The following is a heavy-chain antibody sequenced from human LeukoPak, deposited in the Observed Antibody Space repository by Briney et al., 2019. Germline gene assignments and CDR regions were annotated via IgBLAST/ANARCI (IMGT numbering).Heavy chain of an antibody. J-gene: IGHJ6*03. CDR2: IFYSGGT. CDR3: ARDSPYSYYNYYMDV. CDR1: GGSINTPNYY. Sequence: SETLSLTCTVSGGSINTPNYYWGWIRQTPGKGLEWIGNIFYSGGTYYSPSLTSRVTISLDTSRNQFSLKLNSVTAADTAVYYCARDSPYSYYNYYMDVWGKGTTVTVSS. V-gene: IGHV4-39*07. D-gene: IGHD2-21*01.